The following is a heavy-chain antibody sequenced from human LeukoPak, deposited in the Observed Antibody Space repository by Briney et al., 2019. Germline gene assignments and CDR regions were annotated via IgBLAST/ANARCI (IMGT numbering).Heavy chain of an antibody. CDR1: GGSISSYY. CDR3: ARAPSGYYDSSGYRAAVYFDY. J-gene: IGHJ4*02. CDR2: IYYSGST. D-gene: IGHD3-22*01. V-gene: IGHV4-59*01. Sequence: GSLSLTCTVSGGSISSYYWSWIRQPPGKGLEWIGYIYYSGSTNYNPSLKSRVTISVDTSKNQFSLKLSSVTAADTAVYYCARAPSGYYDSSGYRAAVYFDYWGQGTLVTVSS.